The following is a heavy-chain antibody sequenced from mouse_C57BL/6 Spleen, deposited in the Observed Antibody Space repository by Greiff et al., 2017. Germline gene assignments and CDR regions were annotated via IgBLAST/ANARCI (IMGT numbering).Heavy chain of an antibody. CDR3: ARGTGGYYFDY. CDR1: GFTFSSYA. V-gene: IGHV5-4*01. Sequence: EVQVVESGGGLVKPGGSLKLSCAASGFTFSSYAMSWVRQTPEKRLEWVATISDGGSYTYYPDNVKGRFTISRDNAKNNLYLQMSHLKSEDTAMYYCARGTGGYYFDYWGQGTTLTVSS. CDR2: ISDGGSYT. J-gene: IGHJ2*01.